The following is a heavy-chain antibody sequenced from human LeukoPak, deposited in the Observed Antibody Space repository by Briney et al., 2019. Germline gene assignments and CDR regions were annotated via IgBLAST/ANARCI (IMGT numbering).Heavy chain of an antibody. J-gene: IGHJ4*02. Sequence: ASVKVSCKASGYTFTGYYMHWVRQAPGQGLEWMGWINPNSGGTNYAQKFQGRVTMTRDTSISTAYMELSGLRSDDTAVYYCAKVIEGAVAFDYWGQGTLVTVSS. CDR3: AKVIEGAVAFDY. CDR1: GYTFTGYY. V-gene: IGHV1-2*02. D-gene: IGHD6-19*01. CDR2: INPNSGGT.